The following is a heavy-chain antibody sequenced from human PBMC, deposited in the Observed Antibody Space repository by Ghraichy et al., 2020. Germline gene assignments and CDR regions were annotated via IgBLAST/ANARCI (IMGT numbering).Heavy chain of an antibody. CDR3: ARGYYYAPNWFDP. Sequence: SQTLSLTCTVSGGSISSSSFYWAWIRQPPGKGLEWIGSIYYSGTTSYNPSLKSRVTISVDTSKNQFSLKLSSVTAADTAVYYCARGYYYAPNWFDPWGRGTLVTVSS. CDR1: GGSISSSSFY. CDR2: IYYSGTT. V-gene: IGHV4-39*01. J-gene: IGHJ5*02. D-gene: IGHD3-10*01.